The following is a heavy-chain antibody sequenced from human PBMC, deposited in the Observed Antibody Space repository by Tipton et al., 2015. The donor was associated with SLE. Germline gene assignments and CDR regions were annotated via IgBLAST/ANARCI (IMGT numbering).Heavy chain of an antibody. CDR1: GSSISSYY. CDR2: IYYSGST. Sequence: GLVKPSETLSLTCTVSGSSISSYYWSWIRQPPGKGLEWIGYIYYSGSTNYNPSLKSRVTISVDTSKNQFSLKLSSVTAADTAVYYCASQRGYSYGVDYWGQGTLVTVSS. D-gene: IGHD5-18*01. J-gene: IGHJ4*02. V-gene: IGHV4-59*01. CDR3: ASQRGYSYGVDY.